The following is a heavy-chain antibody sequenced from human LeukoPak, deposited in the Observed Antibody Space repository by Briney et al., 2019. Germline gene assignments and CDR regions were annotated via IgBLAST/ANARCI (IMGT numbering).Heavy chain of an antibody. V-gene: IGHV4-39*01. CDR1: GGSISSANYY. Sequence: PSETLSLTCAVSGGSISSANYYWGWIRQPPGKGLEWIGSIYYSGSTYYNSSLKSRVTISVDTSKNQFSLKLSSVTAADTAVCYCARKTYYYDSSREKRYYYYMDVWGKGTTVTVSS. CDR3: ARKTYYYDSSREKRYYYYMDV. J-gene: IGHJ6*03. CDR2: IYYSGST. D-gene: IGHD3-22*01.